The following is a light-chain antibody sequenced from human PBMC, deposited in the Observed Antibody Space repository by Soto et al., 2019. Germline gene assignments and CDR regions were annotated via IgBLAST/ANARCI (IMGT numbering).Light chain of an antibody. J-gene: IGKJ2*01. CDR3: QQRSNLPPEYT. CDR1: QSVSSY. V-gene: IGKV3-11*01. Sequence: EIVLTQSPATLSLSPGERATLSCRASQSVSSYLAWYQQKPGQAPRLLIYDASNRVTGIPARFSGSGSGTDFTLTISSLEPEAFAVYYCQQRSNLPPEYTFGQGTKLEIK. CDR2: DAS.